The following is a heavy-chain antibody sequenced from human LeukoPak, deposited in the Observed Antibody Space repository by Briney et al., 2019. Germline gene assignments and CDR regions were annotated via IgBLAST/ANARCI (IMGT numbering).Heavy chain of an antibody. CDR3: ARTRAKGGDYGLSD. CDR1: GFMFSSYA. D-gene: IGHD4-17*01. Sequence: PGGSLRLSCAASGFMFSSYAMSWVRQAPGKGLEWVSAISGSGGSTYYADSVKGRFTISRDNSKNTLYLQMNSLRAEDTAVYYCARTRAKGGDYGLSDWGQGTLVTVSS. CDR2: ISGSGGST. J-gene: IGHJ4*02. V-gene: IGHV3-23*01.